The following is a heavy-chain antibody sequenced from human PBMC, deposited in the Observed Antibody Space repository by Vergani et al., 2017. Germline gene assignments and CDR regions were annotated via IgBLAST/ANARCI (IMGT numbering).Heavy chain of an antibody. CDR3: ARAYYYDSSGYNRGYWYFDL. CDR1: GCSLSSSSYY. V-gene: IGHV4-39*07. J-gene: IGHJ2*01. D-gene: IGHD3-22*01. Sequence: QLQLQESGPGLVKPSETLSLTCTVSGCSLSSSSYYWGWIRQPPGKGLEWIGSIYYSGSTYYNPSLKSRVTIPVDTSKNQFSLKLSSVTAADTAVYYCARAYYYDSSGYNRGYWYFDLWGRGTLVTVSS. CDR2: IYYSGST.